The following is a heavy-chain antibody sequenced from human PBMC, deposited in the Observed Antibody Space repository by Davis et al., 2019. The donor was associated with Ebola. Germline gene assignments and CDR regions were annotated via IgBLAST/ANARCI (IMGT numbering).Heavy chain of an antibody. Sequence: GGSLRLSCAASGFTVSSNYMSWVRQAPGKGLEWVSVIYSGGSTYYADSVKGRFTISRDNAKNSLYLQMNSLRDEDTAVYYCARDSNWNYRQVDYWGQGTLVTVSS. D-gene: IGHD1-7*01. CDR3: ARDSNWNYRQVDY. CDR1: GFTVSSNY. CDR2: IYSGGST. J-gene: IGHJ4*02. V-gene: IGHV3-53*01.